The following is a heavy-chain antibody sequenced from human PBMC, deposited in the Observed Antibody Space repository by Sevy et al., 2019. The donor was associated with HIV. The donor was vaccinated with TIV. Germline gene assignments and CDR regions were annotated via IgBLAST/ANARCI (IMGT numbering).Heavy chain of an antibody. V-gene: IGHV3-7*01. J-gene: IGHJ4*02. Sequence: GGSLRLSCAASGFTFSRYWMTWVRQAPGKGLEWVANIKQDESEKYSVDPVKGRFTISRDNAKNSLYLQMNSLRAEDTALYYCARVRDDSSGFHLDYWGQGTLVTVSS. D-gene: IGHD3-22*01. CDR3: ARVRDDSSGFHLDY. CDR1: GFTFSRYW. CDR2: IKQDESEK.